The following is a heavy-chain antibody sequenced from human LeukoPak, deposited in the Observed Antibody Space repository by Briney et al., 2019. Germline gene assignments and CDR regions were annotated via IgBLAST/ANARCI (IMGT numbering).Heavy chain of an antibody. D-gene: IGHD2-15*01. CDR1: GGSFSGYY. Sequence: SETLSLTCAVYGGSFSGYYWSWIRQPPGKGLEWIGEINRSGSTNYNPSLKSRVTISVDSSKNQFSLKLSSVTAADTAVYYCARGLHYCSGGSCYHIRTNWFDPWGQGTLVTVSS. CDR2: INRSGST. CDR3: ARGLHYCSGGSCYHIRTNWFDP. V-gene: IGHV4-34*01. J-gene: IGHJ5*02.